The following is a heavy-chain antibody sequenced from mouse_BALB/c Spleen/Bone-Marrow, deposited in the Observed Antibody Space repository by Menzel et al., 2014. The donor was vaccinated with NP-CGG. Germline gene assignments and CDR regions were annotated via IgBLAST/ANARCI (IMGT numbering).Heavy chain of an antibody. J-gene: IGHJ4*01. Sequence: VQLQQSGAELVKPGASVKLSCKASGYTFTSYYMYWVKQRPGQGLEWFGEINPSNGGTNFNEKFKNKATLTVDKSSSTAYMQLSSLTSEDSAVDDCSRGRRDALDYWGQGTSVTVSS. CDR2: INPSNGGT. V-gene: IGHV1S81*02. CDR3: SRGRRDALDY. CDR1: GYTFTSYY.